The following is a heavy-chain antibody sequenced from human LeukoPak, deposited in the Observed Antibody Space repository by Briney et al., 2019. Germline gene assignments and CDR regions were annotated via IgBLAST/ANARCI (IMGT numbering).Heavy chain of an antibody. CDR2: ISAYNGNT. CDR1: GYTFTSYG. CDR3: ARGKVPTVPRYDFWSGYYNNYYYMDV. J-gene: IGHJ6*03. D-gene: IGHD3-3*01. V-gene: IGHV1-18*01. Sequence: ASVKVSCKASGYTFTSYGISWVRQAPGQGLEWMGWISAYNGNTNYAQKLQGRVTMTTDTSTSTAYMELRSLRSDDTVVYYCARGKVPTVPRYDFWSGYYNNYYYMDVWGKGTTVTVSS.